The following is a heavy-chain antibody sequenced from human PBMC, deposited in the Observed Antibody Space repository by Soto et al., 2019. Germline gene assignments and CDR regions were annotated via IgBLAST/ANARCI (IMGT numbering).Heavy chain of an antibody. V-gene: IGHV5-51*01. J-gene: IGHJ4*01. D-gene: IGHD3-22*01. CDR1: GYSFTSYW. CDR3: AGRRYGESSGCYTY. Sequence: PGESLKISCKGSGYSFTSYWIGWVRQMPGKGLEWMGIIYPGDSDTRYSPSFQGQVTISADKSINTAYLQWRSLQASDTAMYYFAGRRYGESSGCYTYSGQRTLVSVSS. CDR2: IYPGDSDT.